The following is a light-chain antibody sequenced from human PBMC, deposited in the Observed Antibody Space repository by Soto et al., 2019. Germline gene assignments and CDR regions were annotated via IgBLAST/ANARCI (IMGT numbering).Light chain of an antibody. V-gene: IGLV2-8*01. Sequence: QSVLLRSPSASGSPGQSVTISCTGTSSDVGGYNYVSWYQQHPGKAPKLMIYEVSKRPSGVPDRFSGSKSGNTASLTVSGLQAEDEADYYCSSYAGSNNFGVFGTGTKVTVL. CDR2: EVS. CDR1: SSDVGGYNY. J-gene: IGLJ1*01. CDR3: SSYAGSNNFGV.